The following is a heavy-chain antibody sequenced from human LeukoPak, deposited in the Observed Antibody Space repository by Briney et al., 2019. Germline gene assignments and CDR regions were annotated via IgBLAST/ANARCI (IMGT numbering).Heavy chain of an antibody. V-gene: IGHV3-43D*03. CDR1: GFTFDDYA. Sequence: GGSLRLSCAASGFTFDDYAMHWVRQAPRKGLEWVSLISWDGGSTYYADSVKGRFTISRDNSKNSLYLQMNSLRAEDTALYYCVVRLGDAFDIWGQGTMVTVSS. J-gene: IGHJ3*02. D-gene: IGHD3-10*01. CDR2: ISWDGGST. CDR3: VVRLGDAFDI.